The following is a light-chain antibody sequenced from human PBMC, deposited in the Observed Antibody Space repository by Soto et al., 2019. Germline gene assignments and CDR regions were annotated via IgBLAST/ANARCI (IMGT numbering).Light chain of an antibody. CDR2: GAS. V-gene: IGKV3-20*01. CDR1: QSVSTY. Sequence: ETLLTQSPATMSLSRGGRGTLSCRASQSVSTYLAWYQQKPGQAPRLLIYGASSRPTGIPDRFSGSGSGTDFTLTISRLEPEDFAVYYCQQYGSSPPTFGQGTKVDIK. CDR3: QQYGSSPPT. J-gene: IGKJ1*01.